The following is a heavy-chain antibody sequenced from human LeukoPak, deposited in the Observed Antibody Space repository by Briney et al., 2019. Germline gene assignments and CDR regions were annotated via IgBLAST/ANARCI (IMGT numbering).Heavy chain of an antibody. CDR3: ARSDIWGSYRFLDY. CDR2: IYTSGST. CDR1: GGSISSYY. Sequence: KPSETLSLTCTVSGGSISSYYWSWIRQPAGKGLEWIGRIYTSGSTNYNPSLKSRVTISVDTSKNQFSLTLSSVTAADTAVYYCARSDIWGSYRFLDYWGQGALVTVSS. D-gene: IGHD3-16*02. J-gene: IGHJ4*02. V-gene: IGHV4-4*07.